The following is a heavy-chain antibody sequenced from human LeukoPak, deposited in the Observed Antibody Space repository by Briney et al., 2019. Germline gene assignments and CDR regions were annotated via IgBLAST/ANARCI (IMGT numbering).Heavy chain of an antibody. CDR2: ISDSGGRT. CDR1: GFTFSSYA. V-gene: IGHV3-23*01. D-gene: IGHD2-15*01. J-gene: IGHJ6*04. CDR3: ANGWGVVVAARF. Sequence: GGSLRLSCAASGFTFSSYAMTWVRQAPGKGLEWVSSISDSGGRTYYADSVKGRCTISRDNSKNTLYLQMNSLSPEDTAVYYCANGWGVVVAARFWGKGTTVSISS.